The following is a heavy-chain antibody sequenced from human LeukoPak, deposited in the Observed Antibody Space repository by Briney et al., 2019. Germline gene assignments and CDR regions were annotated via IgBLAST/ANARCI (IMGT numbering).Heavy chain of an antibody. CDR1: GYTFTGYY. D-gene: IGHD3-9*01. CDR3: ARVQTYYDILTGYSRAEYFQH. V-gene: IGHV1-8*02. CDR2: MNPNSGNT. J-gene: IGHJ1*01. Sequence: ASVKVSCKASGYTFTGYYMHWVRQAPGQGLEWMGWMNPNSGNTGYAQKFQGRVTMTRNTSISTAYMELSSLRSEDTAVYYCARVQTYYDILTGYSRAEYFQHWGQGTLVTVSS.